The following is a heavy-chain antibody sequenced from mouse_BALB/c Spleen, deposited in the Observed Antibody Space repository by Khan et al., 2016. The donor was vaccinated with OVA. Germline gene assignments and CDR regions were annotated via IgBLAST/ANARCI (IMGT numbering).Heavy chain of an antibody. CDR1: GYTFTDYI. Sequence: QVQLQQPGPVLVKPGASVKMSCKASGYTFTDYIINWVRQRTGQGLEWIGQIYPGSGSTYYNEQFKGKATLTADKSSNTAYMQRRSLTAEDSAVYFCARSGYGSLAYWGRGTTLTVSS. CDR2: IYPGSGST. V-gene: IGHV1-77*01. D-gene: IGHD1-1*01. CDR3: ARSGYGSLAY. J-gene: IGHJ2*01.